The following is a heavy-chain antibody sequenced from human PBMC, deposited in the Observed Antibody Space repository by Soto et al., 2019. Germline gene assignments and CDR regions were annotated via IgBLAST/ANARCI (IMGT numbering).Heavy chain of an antibody. J-gene: IGHJ4*02. D-gene: IGHD3-22*01. CDR2: IGGSGIT. V-gene: IGHV3-23*01. Sequence: GGSLRLSCAASGFSFSNYAMTWARRAPGKGLEWVSAIGGSGITYYADSVKGRITISRDNSRSTVYLQMNSLRAEDTAVYYCARNSGYGYYDSTGIENWGQGTQVTVSS. CDR3: ARNSGYGYYDSTGIEN. CDR1: GFSFSNYA.